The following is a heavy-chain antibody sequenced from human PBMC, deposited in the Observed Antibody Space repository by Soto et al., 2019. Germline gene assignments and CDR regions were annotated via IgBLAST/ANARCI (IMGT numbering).Heavy chain of an antibody. CDR1: GLTFSNYG. D-gene: IGHD3-10*01. CDR2: TWSDGSNK. J-gene: IGHJ4*02. Sequence: QVQLVESGGGVVQPGRSLRLSCAASGLTFSNYGMHWVRQAPGKGLAWVAVTWSDGSNKYYADPVKGRFTISRDNAKNTLYLQMNSLRADDTAVYYCAIGGFTFDTWGQGTLVTVSS. CDR3: AIGGFTFDT. V-gene: IGHV3-33*01.